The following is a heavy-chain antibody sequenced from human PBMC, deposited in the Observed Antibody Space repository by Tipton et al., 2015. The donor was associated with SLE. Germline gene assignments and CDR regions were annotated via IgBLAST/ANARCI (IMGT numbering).Heavy chain of an antibody. D-gene: IGHD6-19*01. Sequence: TSYNPSLKGRATISVDTSKKQFSLRLRSATAADTAVYYCAKSVAVRPKFDNWGQGALVTVSS. CDR3: AKSVAVRPKFDN. CDR2: T. J-gene: IGHJ4*02. V-gene: IGHV4-4*08.